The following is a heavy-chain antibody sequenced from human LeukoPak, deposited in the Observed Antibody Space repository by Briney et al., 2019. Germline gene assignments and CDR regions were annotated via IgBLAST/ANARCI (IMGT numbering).Heavy chain of an antibody. V-gene: IGHV1-18*01. CDR1: GYTFTSYG. D-gene: IGHD2-2*01. J-gene: IGHJ4*02. Sequence: ASVKVSCKASGYTFTSYGISWVRQAPGQGLEWMGWISAYNGNTNYAQKLQGRVTMTTDTSTSTAYMELRSLRAEDTAVYYCARDHFEPLGYCSSTSCSLGAFDYWGQGTLVTVSS. CDR2: ISAYNGNT. CDR3: ARDHFEPLGYCSSTSCSLGAFDY.